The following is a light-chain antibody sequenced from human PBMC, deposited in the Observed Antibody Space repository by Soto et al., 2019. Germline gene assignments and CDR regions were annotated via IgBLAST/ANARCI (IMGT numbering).Light chain of an antibody. CDR3: CSLEGSNALVV. CDR2: DVS. V-gene: IGLV2-8*01. CDR1: SSDVGAYNY. J-gene: IGLJ2*01. Sequence: QSVLTQPPSASGSPGQSVTISCTGTSSDVGAYNYVSWYQQHPGKAPKLMIYDVSKRPSGVPYRFSGSKSGNAASLTVSGLQGEDEADYYCCSLEGSNALVVFGGGTKLTVL.